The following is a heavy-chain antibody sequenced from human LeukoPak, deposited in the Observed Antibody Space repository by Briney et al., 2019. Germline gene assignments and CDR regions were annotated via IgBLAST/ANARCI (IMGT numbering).Heavy chain of an antibody. Sequence: GGSLRLSCAASGFTFDDYGMSWARQAPGKGLEWVSGINWDGGSTGYADPVKGRFTISRDNAKNFLYLQMNSLRAEDTALYYCARTVSSAGWSDDAFDIWGQGTMVTVSS. CDR2: INWDGGST. J-gene: IGHJ3*02. D-gene: IGHD6-19*01. CDR3: ARTVSSAGWSDDAFDI. CDR1: GFTFDDYG. V-gene: IGHV3-20*04.